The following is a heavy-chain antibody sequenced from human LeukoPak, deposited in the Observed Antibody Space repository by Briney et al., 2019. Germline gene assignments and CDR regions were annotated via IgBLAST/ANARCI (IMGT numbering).Heavy chain of an antibody. J-gene: IGHJ1*01. Sequence: SVKVSCKASGGTFSSYAISWVRQAPGQGLEWMGGIIPIFGTANYAQKFQGRVTVTADESTSTAYMELSSLRSEDTAVYYCASPLNTSYYDFWSGYSSAEYFQHWGQGTLVTVSS. CDR2: IIPIFGTA. V-gene: IGHV1-69*01. CDR3: ASPLNTSYYDFWSGYSSAEYFQH. CDR1: GGTFSSYA. D-gene: IGHD3-3*01.